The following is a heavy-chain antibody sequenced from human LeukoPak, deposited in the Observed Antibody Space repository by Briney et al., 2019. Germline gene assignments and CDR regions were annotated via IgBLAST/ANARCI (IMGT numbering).Heavy chain of an antibody. CDR3: ARDRSPGNFDY. CDR1: GFTVSNNY. D-gene: IGHD3-10*01. Sequence: AGGSLRLSCAASGFTVSNNYMSWVRQAPGKGLEWVSVIYIGGATYYADSVKGRFTISRDNAKNSLYLQMNSLRAEDTAVYYCARDRSPGNFDYWGQGTPVTVSS. CDR2: IYIGGAT. J-gene: IGHJ4*02. V-gene: IGHV3-53*01.